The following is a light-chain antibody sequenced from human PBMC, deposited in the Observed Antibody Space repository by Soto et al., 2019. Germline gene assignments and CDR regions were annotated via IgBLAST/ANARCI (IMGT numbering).Light chain of an antibody. CDR3: CSYASSSSYV. CDR2: ECT. V-gene: IGLV2-23*01. CDR1: TSDVGGYNL. J-gene: IGLJ1*01. Sequence: QSVLTQPASVSGSPGQSITISCSGTTSDVGGYNLVSWYQQHTAKAPKLLIYECTQRPSGASSRFSVSKSGNTASLTISGLQAEDEADYYCCSYASSSSYVFGTGTKVTVL.